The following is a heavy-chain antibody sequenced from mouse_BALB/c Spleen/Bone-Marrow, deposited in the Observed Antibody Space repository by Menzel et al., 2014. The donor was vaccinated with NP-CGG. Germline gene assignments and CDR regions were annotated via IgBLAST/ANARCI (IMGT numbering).Heavy chain of an antibody. CDR3: ARREYYTMDY. CDR2: IDPANGNT. CDR1: GFNIKDTY. Sequence: EVKLVESGAELVKPGAPVKLSCTASGFNIKDTYMHWVKQRPEQGLEWIGRIDPANGNTKYDPKFQGKATITADTSSNTAYLQLSSLTSEDTAVYYCARREYYTMDYWGQGTSVAVSS. J-gene: IGHJ4*01. V-gene: IGHV14-3*02.